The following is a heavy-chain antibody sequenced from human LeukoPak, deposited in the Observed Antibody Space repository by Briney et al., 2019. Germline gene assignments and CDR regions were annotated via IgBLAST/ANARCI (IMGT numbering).Heavy chain of an antibody. D-gene: IGHD3-3*01. V-gene: IGHV4-59*01. J-gene: IGHJ3*02. CDR1: GGSISSYY. CDR2: IYYSGST. Sequence: PSETLSLTCTVSGGSISSYYWSWIRQPPGKGLEWIGYIYYSGSTNYNPSPTSRVTMSVDTSKNQFSLKLSSVPAADPAVYYFPRLIDFWSGYDAFVIWGQGTMGTVS. CDR3: PRLIDFWSGYDAFVI.